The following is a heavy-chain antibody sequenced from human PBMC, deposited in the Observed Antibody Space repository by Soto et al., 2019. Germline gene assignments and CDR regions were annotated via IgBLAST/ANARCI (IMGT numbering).Heavy chain of an antibody. D-gene: IGHD5-12*01. CDR2: IYYSGST. V-gene: IGHV4-31*03. CDR1: GGSISSGGYY. Sequence: SETLSLTCTVSGGSISSGGYYWSWIRQHPGKGLEWIGYIYYSGSTYYNPSLKSRVTISVDTSKNQFSLKLSSVTAADTAVYYCAXAFGYSGYDDGNNWFDPWGQGTLVTVSS. J-gene: IGHJ5*02. CDR3: AXAFGYSGYDDGNNWFDP.